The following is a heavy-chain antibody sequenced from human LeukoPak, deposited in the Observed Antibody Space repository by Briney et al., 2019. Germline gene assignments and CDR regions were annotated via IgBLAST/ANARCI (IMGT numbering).Heavy chain of an antibody. Sequence: PGGSLSLSCASSGFTVSSNYMSWVRPAPGKGLERVSVIYSGGSTYYADSVKGRFTISRDNSKNTLYLQMNSLRAEDTAVYYCARVGPKGVAQDVWGQGTTVTVSS. CDR2: IYSGGST. CDR1: GFTVSSNY. D-gene: IGHD5-12*01. V-gene: IGHV3-53*01. J-gene: IGHJ6*02. CDR3: ARVGPKGVAQDV.